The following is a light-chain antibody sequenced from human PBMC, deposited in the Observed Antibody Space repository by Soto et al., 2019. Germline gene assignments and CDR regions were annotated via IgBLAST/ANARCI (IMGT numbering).Light chain of an antibody. V-gene: IGKV3-20*01. CDR2: GAS. CDR3: QQYRT. CDR1: QSVSSSS. J-gene: IGKJ1*01. Sequence: EIVLTQSPGTLSLSPGERATLSCRASQSVSSSSLAWYQQKPGQAPRLLIYGASSRATGIPDRFSGSGSGTDFTLTISRLEPEDFALYYCQQYRTFGQGTKVEIK.